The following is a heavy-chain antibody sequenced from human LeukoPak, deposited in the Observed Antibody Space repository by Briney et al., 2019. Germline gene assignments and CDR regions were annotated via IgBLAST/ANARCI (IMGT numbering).Heavy chain of an antibody. CDR2: IYDSGST. D-gene: IGHD4-17*01. Sequence: SETLSLTCTVSGGSISSSRYYWGWIRQPPGKGLEWIGSIYDSGSTYYNPSLKSRVTIPVDTSKNQFSLKLSSVTAADTAVYYCARDLRGFDPWGQGTLVTVSS. J-gene: IGHJ5*02. CDR1: GGSISSSRYY. CDR3: ARDLRGFDP. V-gene: IGHV4-39*02.